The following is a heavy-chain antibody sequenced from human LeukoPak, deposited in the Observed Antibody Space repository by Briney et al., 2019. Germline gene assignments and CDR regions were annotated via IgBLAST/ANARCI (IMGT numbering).Heavy chain of an antibody. CDR2: IKQDGSEK. J-gene: IGHJ4*02. CDR3: ARVSGSYYYFDY. CDR1: GFTFSSYA. D-gene: IGHD1-26*01. V-gene: IGHV3-7*01. Sequence: GRSLRLSCAASGFTFSSYAMHWVRQAPGKGLEWVANIKQDGSEKYYVDSVKGRFTISRDNAKNSLYLQMNSLRAEDTAVYYCARVSGSYYYFDYWGQGTLVTVSS.